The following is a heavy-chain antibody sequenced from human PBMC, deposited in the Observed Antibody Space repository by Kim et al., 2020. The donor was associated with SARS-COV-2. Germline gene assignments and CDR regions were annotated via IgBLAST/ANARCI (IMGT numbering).Heavy chain of an antibody. CDR1: GFTFDDYA. Sequence: GGSLRLSCAASGFTFDDYAMHWVRQAPGKCLEWVSGISWNSGSIGYADSVKGRFTISRDNAKNSLYLQMNSLRAEDTALYYCAKEGSSSWYYFDYWGQGTLVTVSS. CDR3: AKEGSSSWYYFDY. D-gene: IGHD6-13*01. J-gene: IGHJ4*02. V-gene: IGHV3-9*01. CDR2: ISWNSGSI.